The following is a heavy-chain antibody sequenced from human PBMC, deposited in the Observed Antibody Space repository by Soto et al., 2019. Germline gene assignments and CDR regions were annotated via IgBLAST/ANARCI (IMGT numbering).Heavy chain of an antibody. D-gene: IGHD2-15*01. CDR2: ISGSGGST. CDR3: ARGVRYCSGGSCYVGKS. Sequence: GGSLRLSCAASGFTFSSYAMSWVRQAPGKGLEWVSAISGSGGSTYYADSVKGRFTISRDNSKNTLYLQMNSLRAEDTAIYYCARGVRYCSGGSCYVGKSWGQGTLVTVSS. J-gene: IGHJ5*02. CDR1: GFTFSSYA. V-gene: IGHV3-23*01.